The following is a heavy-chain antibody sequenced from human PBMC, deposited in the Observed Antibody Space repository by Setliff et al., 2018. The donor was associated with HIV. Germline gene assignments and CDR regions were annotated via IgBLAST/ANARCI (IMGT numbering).Heavy chain of an antibody. J-gene: IGHJ4*02. CDR2: ISSSSNTK. CDR3: TTDLGSGRFSWNNN. D-gene: IGHD1-26*01. CDR1: GFTFSSYS. V-gene: IGHV3-48*01. Sequence: GGSLRLSCAASGFTFSSYSMNWVRQAPGKGLQWVSYISSSSNTKYYADSVKGRFTISRDNAKNSLYLQMNSLKTEDTAIYYCTTDLGSGRFSWNNNWGQGTLVTVSS.